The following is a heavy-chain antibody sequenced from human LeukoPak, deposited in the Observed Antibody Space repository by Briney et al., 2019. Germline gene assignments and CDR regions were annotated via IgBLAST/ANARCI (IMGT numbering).Heavy chain of an antibody. CDR2: ISGRGAGT. CDR3: AKGRQYQLLTRPFDY. V-gene: IGHV3-23*01. CDR1: GFTFSSYS. Sequence: GGSLRLSCAASGFTFSSYSMDWVRQAPGKGLEWVSSISGRGAGTFYADSVKGRFTISGDNSKNTLYLQMNSLRADDTAVYYCAKGRQYQLLTRPFDYWGQGTLVTVSS. D-gene: IGHD2-2*01. J-gene: IGHJ4*02.